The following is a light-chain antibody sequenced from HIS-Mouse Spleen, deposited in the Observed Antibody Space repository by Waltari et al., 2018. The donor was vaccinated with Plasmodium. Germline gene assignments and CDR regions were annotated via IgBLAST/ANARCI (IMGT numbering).Light chain of an antibody. CDR2: DNN. CDR1: SSNIGNNS. V-gene: IGLV1-51*01. Sequence: QSVLTQPPSVSAAPGQKVTIPCSGSSSNIGNNSVSCYQQLPGTAPKLLIYDNNKRPSGIPDRFSGSKSGTSATLGITGLQTGDEADYYCGTWDSSLSAGVVFGGGTKLTVL. CDR3: GTWDSSLSAGVV. J-gene: IGLJ2*01.